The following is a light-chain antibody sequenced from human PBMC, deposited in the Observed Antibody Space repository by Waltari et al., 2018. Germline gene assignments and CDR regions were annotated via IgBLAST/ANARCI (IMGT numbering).Light chain of an antibody. J-gene: IGLJ3*02. CDR1: SGSIASNY. CDR2: EDK. V-gene: IGLV6-57*03. CDR3: QSYDVSRWV. Sequence: NFMLTQPHSVSESPGKTVTISCTRSSGSIASNYVQWYQQRPGSAPTTVSYEDKQRPSGVPVRVSGSINSSSTSASLTISGLKTEDEADYYFQSYDVSRWVFGGGTKLTVL.